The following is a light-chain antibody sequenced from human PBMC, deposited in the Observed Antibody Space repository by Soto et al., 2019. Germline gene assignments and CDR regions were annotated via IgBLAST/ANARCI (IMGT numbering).Light chain of an antibody. CDR1: QSISTK. J-gene: IGKJ1*01. V-gene: IGKV3-15*01. CDR2: DTS. CDR3: QEYNTWPWT. Sequence: IVMTQSPATLSVSPGGRATLSCRASQSISTKLAWYQQKPGQAPRVLIYDTSTRATGIPARFTGSGSGTEFILTITSLQSEDSAVYYCQEYNTWPWTFGQGTKVDIK.